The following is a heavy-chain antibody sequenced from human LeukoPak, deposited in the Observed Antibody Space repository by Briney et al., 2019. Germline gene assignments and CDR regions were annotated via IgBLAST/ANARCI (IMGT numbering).Heavy chain of an antibody. Sequence: GGSLRLSCAASGFTFSSYAMHWVRQAPGKGLEWVAVISYDGSNKYYADSVKGRFTISRDNSKNTLYLQMNSLRAEDTAVYYCARDDYDILTGPIYYYYYGMDVWGQGTTVTVSS. CDR1: GFTFSSYA. D-gene: IGHD3-9*01. CDR2: ISYDGSNK. J-gene: IGHJ6*02. V-gene: IGHV3-30*04. CDR3: ARDDYDILTGPIYYYYYGMDV.